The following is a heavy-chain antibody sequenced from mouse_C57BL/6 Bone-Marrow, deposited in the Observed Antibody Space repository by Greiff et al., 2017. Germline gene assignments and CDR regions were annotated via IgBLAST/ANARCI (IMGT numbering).Heavy chain of an antibody. CDR3: ASDYGTRFAY. V-gene: IGHV1-82*01. J-gene: IGHJ3*01. Sequence: QVQLQQSGPELVKPGASVKISCKASGYAFSSSWMNWVKQRPGKGLEWIGRIYPGDGDTNYNGKFKGKATLTADKSSSTAYMQLSSLTSEDSAVYFCASDYGTRFAYWGQGTLVTVSA. CDR2: IYPGDGDT. CDR1: GYAFSSSW. D-gene: IGHD1-1*01.